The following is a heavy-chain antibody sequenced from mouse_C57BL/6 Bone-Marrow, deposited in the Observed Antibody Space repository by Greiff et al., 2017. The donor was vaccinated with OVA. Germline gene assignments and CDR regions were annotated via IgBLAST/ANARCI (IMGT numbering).Heavy chain of an antibody. CDR3: AREEVIRDYWYFDV. J-gene: IGHJ1*03. CDR2: IYPGDGDT. Sequence: QVQLKQSGPELVKPGASVKISCKASGYAFSSSWMNWVKQRPGKGLEWIGRIYPGDGDTNYNGKFKGKATLTADKSSSTAYMQLSSLTSEDSAVYFCAREEVIRDYWYFDVWGTGTTVTVSS. V-gene: IGHV1-82*01. CDR1: GYAFSSSW. D-gene: IGHD2-5*01.